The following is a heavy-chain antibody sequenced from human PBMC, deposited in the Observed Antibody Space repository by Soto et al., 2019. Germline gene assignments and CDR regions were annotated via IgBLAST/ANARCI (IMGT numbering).Heavy chain of an antibody. CDR3: ARDDYYDSSGYQGWFDP. D-gene: IGHD3-22*01. CDR1: GYTFTSSG. J-gene: IGHJ5*02. V-gene: IGHV1-18*01. CDR2: ISAYNVNT. Sequence: ASVKVSCKASGYTFTSSGISWVRQAPGQGLDWMGWISAYNVNTNYAQKLQGRVTRTTDTSTSTAYIELRSLISDDTAVYYCARDDYYDSSGYQGWFDPWGQGTLVTVSS.